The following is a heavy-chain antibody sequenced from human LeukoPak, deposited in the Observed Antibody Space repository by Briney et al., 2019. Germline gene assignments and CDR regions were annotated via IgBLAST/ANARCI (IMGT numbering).Heavy chain of an antibody. J-gene: IGHJ4*02. CDR2: INPSGGST. V-gene: IGHV1-46*01. CDR3: ARDDFGRHYYDSSGYYDY. D-gene: IGHD3-22*01. CDR1: GYTFTSYY. Sequence: ASVKVSCKASGYTFTSYYMHWVRQAPGQGLEWMGIINPSGGSTSYAQKFQGRVTMTRDTSTSTVYMELSSLRSEDTAVYCCARDDFGRHYYDSSGYYDYWGQGTLATVSS.